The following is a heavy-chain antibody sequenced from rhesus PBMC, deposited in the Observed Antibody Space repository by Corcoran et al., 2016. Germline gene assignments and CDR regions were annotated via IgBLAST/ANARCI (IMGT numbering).Heavy chain of an antibody. V-gene: IGHV4-147*01. CDR2: IYGRSGST. J-gene: IGHJ4*01. CDR1: GDSISSNY. Sequence: QVQLQESGPGLVKPSETLSLTCAVSGDSISSNYWSWIRPPPGKGLEWIGYIYGRSGSTYYNPSLKSRVTISTDTSKNQFSRKVSSVTAADTAVYYCARDSAAAGTTYFDNWGQGVLVTVSS. CDR3: ARDSAAAGTTYFDN. D-gene: IGHD6-25*01.